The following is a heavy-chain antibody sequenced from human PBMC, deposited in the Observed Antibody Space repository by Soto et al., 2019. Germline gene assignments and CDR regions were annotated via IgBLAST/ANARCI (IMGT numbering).Heavy chain of an antibody. J-gene: IGHJ6*02. CDR3: ARVVAGNYYGMDV. CDR1: GGSISSGGYY. V-gene: IGHV4-31*03. D-gene: IGHD6-19*01. CDR2: IYYSGST. Sequence: SETLSLTCTVSGGSISSGGYYWSWIRQHPGKGLEWIGYIYYSGSTYYNPSLKSRVTISVDTSKNQFSLKLSSVTAADTAVYYCARVVAGNYYGMDVWGQGTTVTVSS.